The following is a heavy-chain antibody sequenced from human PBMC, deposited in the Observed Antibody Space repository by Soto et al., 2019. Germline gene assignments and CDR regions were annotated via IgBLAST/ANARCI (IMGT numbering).Heavy chain of an antibody. CDR1: GYPVTAYY. CDR2: INPATGAA. D-gene: IGHD3-3*01. CDR3: ARGGGVGVAGSAAFDM. V-gene: IGHV1-2*02. J-gene: IGHJ3*02. Sequence: QLHLVQSGAVVKKPGASVTVSCSASGYPVTAYYMHWVRQAPGRGLEWMGGINPATGAAKYTQTFQGRVNMTGDTATSTVFMELGRLTSGDTGVFYCARGGGVGVAGSAAFDMWGQGTLVTVSS.